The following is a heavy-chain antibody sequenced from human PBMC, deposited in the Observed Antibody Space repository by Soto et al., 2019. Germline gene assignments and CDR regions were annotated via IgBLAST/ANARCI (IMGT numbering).Heavy chain of an antibody. CDR1: GGSFNIYY. CDR2: ISDSGST. J-gene: IGHJ6*02. V-gene: IGHV4-59*01. Sequence: SETLSLTCTVSGGSFNIYYWSWIRQPPGKGLEWIGYISDSGSTNYNPSLQSRVTISVDTSKNQFSLKLSSVAAADTAVYYCARMSLRYGMDVWGQGTTVTVSS. D-gene: IGHD3-16*01. CDR3: ARMSLRYGMDV.